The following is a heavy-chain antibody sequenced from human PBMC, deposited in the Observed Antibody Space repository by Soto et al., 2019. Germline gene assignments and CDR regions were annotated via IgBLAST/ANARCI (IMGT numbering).Heavy chain of an antibody. V-gene: IGHV4-59*01. Sequence: QVQLQESGPGLVKPSETLSLTCTVSGGSISSYYWTWIRQPPGKRLEWIGYGYYSGSTNYNPSLKSRVTISVDMSKNQFSLKLSSVTAADTAVYYCARDTVTTSDDAFDIWGQGTMVTVSS. CDR3: ARDTVTTSDDAFDI. CDR1: GGSISSYY. CDR2: GYYSGST. D-gene: IGHD4-17*01. J-gene: IGHJ3*02.